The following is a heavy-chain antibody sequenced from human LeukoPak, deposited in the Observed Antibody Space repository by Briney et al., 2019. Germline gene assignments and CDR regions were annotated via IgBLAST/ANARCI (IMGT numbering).Heavy chain of an antibody. J-gene: IGHJ4*02. CDR2: SHYSGTS. CDR3: ARDGPTSVL. Sequence: SSETLSLTCTVSGASISSGGYYWSWIRQQPGKGLEWIGYSHYSGTSYYSTSLKSRIAISVDTSKNQFSLKLSSVTAADTAVYYCARDGPTSVLWGQGTLVTVSS. D-gene: IGHD1-1*01. CDR1: GASISSGGYY. V-gene: IGHV4-31*03.